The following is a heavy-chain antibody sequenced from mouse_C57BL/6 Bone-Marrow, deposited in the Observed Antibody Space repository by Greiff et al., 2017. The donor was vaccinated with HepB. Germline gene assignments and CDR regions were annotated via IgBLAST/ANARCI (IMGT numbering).Heavy chain of an antibody. D-gene: IGHD2-4*01. CDR2: IYPGDGDT. J-gene: IGHJ3*01. CDR3: ARSYYDYPAWFAY. CDR1: GYAFSSSW. Sequence: QVQLKQSGPELVKPGASVKISCKASGYAFSSSWMNWVKQRPGKGLEWIGRIYPGDGDTNYNGKFKGKATLTADKSSSTAYMQLSSLTSEDSAVYFCARSYYDYPAWFAYWGQGTLVTVSA. V-gene: IGHV1-82*01.